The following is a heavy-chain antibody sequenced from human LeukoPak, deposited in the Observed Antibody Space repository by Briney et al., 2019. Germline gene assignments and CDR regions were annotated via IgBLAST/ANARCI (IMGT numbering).Heavy chain of an antibody. D-gene: IGHD2-2*01. CDR2: IKQDGSVK. CDR1: GFMFRTYW. Sequence: PGGSLRLSCVGSGFMFRTYWMSWVRQAPGKGLEWVANIKQDGSVKNYGDSVRGRFTVSRDNSENSLYLQMNSLRAEDTAVYYCARDQRYCSSSSCPWEPFDYWGQGTLVTVSS. CDR3: ARDQRYCSSSSCPWEPFDY. J-gene: IGHJ4*02. V-gene: IGHV3-7*05.